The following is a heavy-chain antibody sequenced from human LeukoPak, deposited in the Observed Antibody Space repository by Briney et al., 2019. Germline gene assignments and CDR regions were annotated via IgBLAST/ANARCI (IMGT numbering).Heavy chain of an antibody. CDR1: GGTFSNYP. Sequence: SVTVSCKASGGTFSNYPIIWVRQAPGRGLEWLGGIIPIYGTANYALMFQGRITLSAHESTATAYMELRNLTSDDTAMYFCATHTGGYNYWWFDIWGQGTLVSVSS. CDR3: ATHTGGYNYWWFDI. V-gene: IGHV1-69*13. J-gene: IGHJ5*02. CDR2: IIPIYGTA. D-gene: IGHD5-24*01.